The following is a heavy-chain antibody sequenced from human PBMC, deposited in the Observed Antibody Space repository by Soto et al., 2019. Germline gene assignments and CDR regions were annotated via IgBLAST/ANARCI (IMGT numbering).Heavy chain of an antibody. D-gene: IGHD6-13*01. CDR3: ARGYSSSWYGYYYGMDV. V-gene: IGHV4-38-2*01. CDR1: GDSISTGYY. CDR2: IYHSGTT. J-gene: IGHJ6*02. Sequence: SETLSLTCAVSGDSISTGYYWAWIRQPPGKGLEWIGSIYHSGTTYYNPSLKSRVTISVDTSKNQFSLKLNSVTAADTAMYYCARGYSSSWYGYYYGMDVWGQGTTVTVSS.